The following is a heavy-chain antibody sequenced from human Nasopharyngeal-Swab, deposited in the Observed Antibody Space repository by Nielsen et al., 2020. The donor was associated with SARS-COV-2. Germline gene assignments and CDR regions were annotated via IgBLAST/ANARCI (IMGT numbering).Heavy chain of an antibody. D-gene: IGHD3-3*01. Sequence: GGSLKISCKGSGYSFTTYWITWVRQLPGKGLEWMGMIAPRDSYTTYSPSFQGHVTISADKSISTAYLQWSSLKASDTAMYYCARLPSPFSSGSWGQGTLVTVSS. V-gene: IGHV5-10-1*01. CDR3: ARLPSPFSSGS. CDR1: GYSFTTYW. CDR2: IAPRDSYT. J-gene: IGHJ5*02.